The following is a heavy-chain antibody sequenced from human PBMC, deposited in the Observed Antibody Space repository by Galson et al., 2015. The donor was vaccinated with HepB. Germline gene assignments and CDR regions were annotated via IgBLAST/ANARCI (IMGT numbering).Heavy chain of an antibody. V-gene: IGHV3-21*01. Sequence: SVRLSCAASGFTFSSHTMNWVRQAPGKGLEWVSSISSSGTYIYYADSVQGRFTISRDNAKNSLYLQMNSLRPEDTAVYYCARHTGSTTWYVYFDYWGQGTLVTVSS. D-gene: IGHD6-13*01. CDR1: GFTFSSHT. CDR3: ARHTGSTTWYVYFDY. CDR2: ISSSGTYI. J-gene: IGHJ4*02.